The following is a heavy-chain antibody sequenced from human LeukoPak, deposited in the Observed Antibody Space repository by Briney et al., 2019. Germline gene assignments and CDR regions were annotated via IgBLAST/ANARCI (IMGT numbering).Heavy chain of an antibody. V-gene: IGHV4-59*01. CDR2: IYYSGST. CDR1: GGSISSYY. D-gene: IGHD5-18*01. CDR3: ARGLPTDY. Sequence: SETLSLTCTVSGGSISSYYWSWIRQPPGKGLEWIGYIYYSGSTNYNPSLKSRVTISVDTSKNQFSLKLSSVTAADTAVYYCARGLPTDYWGQGTLITVSS. J-gene: IGHJ4*02.